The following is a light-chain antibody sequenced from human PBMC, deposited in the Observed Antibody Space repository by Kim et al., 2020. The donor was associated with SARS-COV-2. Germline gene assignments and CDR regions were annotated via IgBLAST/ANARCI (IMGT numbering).Light chain of an antibody. CDR1: QSVSGNY. CDR2: GAS. CDR3: QQYGSSPWT. Sequence: WSPGEGHPPPCRARQSVSGNYLAWLKQKPGQAPKVLIYGASSRATGIPDRFSGSGSGTDFTLTISRLEPEDFAVYYCQQYGSSPWTFGQGTKLEI. V-gene: IGKV3-20*01. J-gene: IGKJ2*02.